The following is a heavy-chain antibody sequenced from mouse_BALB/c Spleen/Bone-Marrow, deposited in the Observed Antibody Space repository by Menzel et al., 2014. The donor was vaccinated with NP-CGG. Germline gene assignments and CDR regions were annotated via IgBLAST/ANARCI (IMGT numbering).Heavy chain of an antibody. CDR1: GFTFSSFG. V-gene: IGHV5-12*01. CDR2: ISNGGGST. D-gene: IGHD1-1*02. CDR3: ARGGLWSSFDY. Sequence: DVKLVESGGGLVRPGGSRKLSCAASGFTFSSFGMHWVRQAPEKRLEWVAYISNGGGSTYYPDTVKGRFTISRDNAKNTLYLQMSRLKSEDTAMYYCARGGLWSSFDYWGQGTTLTVSS. J-gene: IGHJ2*01.